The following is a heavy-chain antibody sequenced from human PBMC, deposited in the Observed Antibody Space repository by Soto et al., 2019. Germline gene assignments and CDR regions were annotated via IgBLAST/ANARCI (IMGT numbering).Heavy chain of an antibody. V-gene: IGHV1-8*01. CDR3: ARARKVAARNTYKWFDP. D-gene: IGHD5-12*01. Sequence: ASVKVSCKASGYTFTSYDINWVRQATGQELEWKVWMDPNSGNTGYAQKFQGRVTMTRNTSISTAYLELRSLRSEDTAVYSCARARKVAARNTYKWFDPWGQGTLVTVSS. CDR2: MDPNSGNT. CDR1: GYTFTSYD. J-gene: IGHJ5*02.